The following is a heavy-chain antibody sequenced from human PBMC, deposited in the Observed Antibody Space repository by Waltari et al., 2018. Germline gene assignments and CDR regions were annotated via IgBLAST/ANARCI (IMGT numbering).Heavy chain of an antibody. CDR3: AKGPVFFDY. CDR2: IYSGGST. Sequence: EVQLLESGGGLVQPGGSLRLSCAASGFTFSSYAMSWVRQAPGKGLEWVSVIYSGGSTYDADSGKGRFTSSRDNSKNTLYLQMNSLRAEDTAVYYCAKGPVFFDYWGQGTLVTVSS. J-gene: IGHJ4*02. D-gene: IGHD1-20*01. V-gene: IGHV3-23*03. CDR1: GFTFSSYA.